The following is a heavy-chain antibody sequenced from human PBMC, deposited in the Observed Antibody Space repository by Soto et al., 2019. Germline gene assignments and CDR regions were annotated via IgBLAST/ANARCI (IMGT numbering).Heavy chain of an antibody. D-gene: IGHD3-10*01. CDR1: GCSIRNYY. CDR2: ISYTGST. CDR3: ARPLLLWFGELLPPDYYYGMDV. J-gene: IGHJ6*02. V-gene: IGHV4-59*08. Sequence: SETLSLTCTFSGCSIRNYYWTWIRQPPGQGLEYIGCISYTGSTYYNPSLKSRVTISVDTSKNQFSLKLSSVTAADTAVYYCARPLLLWFGELLPPDYYYGMDVWGQGTTVTVSS.